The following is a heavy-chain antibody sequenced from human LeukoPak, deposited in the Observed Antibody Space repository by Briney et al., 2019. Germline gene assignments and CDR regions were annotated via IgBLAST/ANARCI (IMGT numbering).Heavy chain of an antibody. Sequence: ASVKVSCKASGGTFSSYAISWVRQAPGQGLEWLGLINPTGSSTLYAQNFQGRVTMTRDTSTSTVYMGLSSLRSEDTAVYYCARIRDGYNDAYDIWGQGTMVTVSS. D-gene: IGHD5-24*01. CDR3: ARIRDGYNDAYDI. CDR1: GGTFSSYA. J-gene: IGHJ3*02. CDR2: INPTGSST. V-gene: IGHV1-46*01.